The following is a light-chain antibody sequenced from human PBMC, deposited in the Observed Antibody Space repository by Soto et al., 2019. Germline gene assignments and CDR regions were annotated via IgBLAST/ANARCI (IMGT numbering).Light chain of an antibody. V-gene: IGLV1-51*02. Sequence: QSVLTQPPSVSAAPGRRVTFPSLGGTSNIGTNYVCWYQQLPGAAPKLLIYETYQRPSGIPDRFSGSKSGTSATLDITGLQTGDEADYYCGTWDSSLNTDVFGTGTKVTVL. CDR1: TSNIGTNY. J-gene: IGLJ1*01. CDR3: GTWDSSLNTDV. CDR2: ETY.